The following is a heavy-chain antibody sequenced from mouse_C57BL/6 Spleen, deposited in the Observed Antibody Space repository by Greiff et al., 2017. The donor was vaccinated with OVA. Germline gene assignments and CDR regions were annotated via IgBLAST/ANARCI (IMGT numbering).Heavy chain of an antibody. CDR3: ARGYGSSYVGWYFDV. CDR2: INPNYGTT. CDR1: GYSFTDYN. V-gene: IGHV1-39*01. J-gene: IGHJ1*03. Sequence: EVQVVESGPELVKPGASVKISCKASGYSFTDYNMNWVKQSNGKSLEWIGVINPNYGTTSYNQKFKGKATLTVDQSSSTAYMQLNSLTSEDSAVYYCARGYGSSYVGWYFDVWGTGTTVTVSS. D-gene: IGHD1-1*01.